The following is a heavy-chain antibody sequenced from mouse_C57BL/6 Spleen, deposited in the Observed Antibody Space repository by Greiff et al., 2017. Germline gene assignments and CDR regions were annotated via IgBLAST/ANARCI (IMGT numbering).Heavy chain of an antibody. CDR3: ARDDSYCVRYYAMDY. Sequence: EVQGLESGGGLVKPGGSLKLSCAASGFTFSSYAMYWVRQTPEKRLEWVATISACGSYTYYPDQVKGRFTISRYNAKNTLYLQMSHLKSEDTAMYCCARDDSYCVRYYAMDYWGQGTSVTVSS. CDR2: ISACGSYT. CDR1: GFTFSSYA. V-gene: IGHV5-4*01. D-gene: IGHD2-12*01. J-gene: IGHJ4*01.